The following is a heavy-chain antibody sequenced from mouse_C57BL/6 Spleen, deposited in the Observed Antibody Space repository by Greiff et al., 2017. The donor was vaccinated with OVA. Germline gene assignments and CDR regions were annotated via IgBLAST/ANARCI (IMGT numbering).Heavy chain of an antibody. CDR1: GFTFSDYY. J-gene: IGHJ1*03. Sequence: EVQRVESEGGLVQPGSSMKLSCTASGFTFSDYYMAWVRQVPEKGLEWVANIHYDGSSTYYLDSLKSRFIISRDNAKNILYLQMSSLKSEDAAAYYCAREYYDYDWYFDVWGTGTTVTVSS. D-gene: IGHD2-4*01. V-gene: IGHV5-16*01. CDR2: IHYDGSST. CDR3: AREYYDYDWYFDV.